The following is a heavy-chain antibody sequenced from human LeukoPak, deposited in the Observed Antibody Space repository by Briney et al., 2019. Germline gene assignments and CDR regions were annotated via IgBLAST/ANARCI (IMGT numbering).Heavy chain of an antibody. Sequence: SVKVSCKASGGTFSSYAISWVRQAPGQGLEWMGGIIPIFGTANYAQKFQGRVTITADKSTSTAYMELSSLRSVDTAVYYCARVLGAGSYYWFDPWGQGTLVTVSS. J-gene: IGHJ5*02. D-gene: IGHD3-10*01. CDR2: IIPIFGTA. CDR1: GGTFSSYA. V-gene: IGHV1-69*06. CDR3: ARVLGAGSYYWFDP.